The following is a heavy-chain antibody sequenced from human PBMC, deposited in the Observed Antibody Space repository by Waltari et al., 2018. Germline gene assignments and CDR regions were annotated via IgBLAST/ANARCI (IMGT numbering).Heavy chain of an antibody. Sequence: EVQLVQSGAEVKKPGATVKISCKASGYTFTDYYMHWVQQAPGKGLKWMGRVDPEDGETIYAEKFQGRVTITADTATDTAYMELSSLRSEDTAVYYWANLLDASVRLPWGQGTLVTVSS. V-gene: IGHV1-69-2*01. D-gene: IGHD1-1*01. CDR1: GYTFTDYY. J-gene: IGHJ5*02. CDR2: VDPEDGET. CDR3: ANLLDASVRLP.